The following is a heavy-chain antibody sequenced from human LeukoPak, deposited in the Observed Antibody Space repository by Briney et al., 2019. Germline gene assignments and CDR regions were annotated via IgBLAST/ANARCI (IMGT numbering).Heavy chain of an antibody. CDR2: IYYSGST. Sequence: PSETLSLTCTVSGGSISSYYWSWIRQPPGKGLGWIGYIYYSGSTNYNPSLKSRVTISVDTSKNQFSLKLSSVTAADTAVYYCARAENDIAAPTGLFDYWGQGTLVTVSS. CDR1: GGSISSYY. CDR3: ARAENDIAAPTGLFDY. V-gene: IGHV4-59*01. J-gene: IGHJ4*02. D-gene: IGHD6-6*01.